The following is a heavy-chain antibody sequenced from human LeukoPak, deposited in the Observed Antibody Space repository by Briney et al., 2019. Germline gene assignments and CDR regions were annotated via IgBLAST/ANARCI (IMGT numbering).Heavy chain of an antibody. CDR2: INHSGST. CDR1: GGSISSYY. CDR3: ARRNNWNYYHY. D-gene: IGHD1-20*01. Sequence: SETLSLTCTVSGGSISSYYWSWIRQPPGKGLEWIGEINHSGSTNYNPSLKSRVTISVDTSKNQFSLKLSSVTAADTAVYYCARRNNWNYYHYWGQGTLVTVSS. J-gene: IGHJ4*02. V-gene: IGHV4-34*01.